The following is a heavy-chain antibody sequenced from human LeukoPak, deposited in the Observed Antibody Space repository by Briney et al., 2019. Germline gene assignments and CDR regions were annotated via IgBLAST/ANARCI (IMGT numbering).Heavy chain of an antibody. CDR3: ARQSGYSPYNWFDP. Sequence: SETLSLTCTVDSGSISSYYWSWTRQPPGKGLEWIGYIYYSGSTNYNPSLKSRVTISVDTSKNQFSLKLSSATAADTAVYYCARQSGYSPYNWFDPWGQGTLVTVSS. V-gene: IGHV4-59*08. D-gene: IGHD4-23*01. J-gene: IGHJ5*02. CDR1: SGSISSYY. CDR2: IYYSGST.